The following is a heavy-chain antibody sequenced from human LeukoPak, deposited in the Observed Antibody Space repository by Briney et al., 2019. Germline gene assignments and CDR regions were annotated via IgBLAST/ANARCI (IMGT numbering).Heavy chain of an antibody. CDR3: AREPRWFGDLYGMDV. CDR2: IGTAGDT. V-gene: IGHV3-13*04. D-gene: IGHD3-10*01. CDR1: GSTFSSYD. J-gene: IGHJ6*02. Sequence: GGSLRLSCAASGSTFSSYDMHWVRQATGKGLEWVSAIGTAGDTYYPGSVKGRFTISRENAKNTLYLQMNSLRAGDTAVYYCAREPRWFGDLYGMDVWGQGTTVTVSS.